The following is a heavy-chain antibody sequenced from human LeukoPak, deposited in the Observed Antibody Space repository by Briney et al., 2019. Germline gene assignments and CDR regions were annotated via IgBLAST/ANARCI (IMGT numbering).Heavy chain of an antibody. V-gene: IGHV4-59*08. CDR3: ARGGNYGDYDGYFDY. J-gene: IGHJ4*02. D-gene: IGHD4-17*01. CDR2: IYYSGST. CDR1: GASISSYY. Sequence: PSETLSLTCTVSGASISSYYWSWIRQPPGKGLEWIGYIYYSGSTNYNPSLRSRVTISVDTSKNQFSLKLSSVTAADTAVYYCARGGNYGDYDGYFDYWGQGTLVTVSS.